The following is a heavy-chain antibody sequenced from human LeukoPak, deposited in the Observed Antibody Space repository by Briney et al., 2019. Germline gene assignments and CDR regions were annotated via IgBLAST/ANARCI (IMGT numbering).Heavy chain of an antibody. Sequence: SETLSLTCTVSGASISSDYWSWIRQPPGKALEWLGYVHHSGTANYNPSLESRVIISGDTSKNQFSLKLSSVTAADTAVYYCAKSPRADTYLFDTWGQGILVTVSS. CDR1: GASISSDY. CDR3: AKSPRADTYLFDT. V-gene: IGHV4-59*01. CDR2: VHHSGTA. J-gene: IGHJ5*02.